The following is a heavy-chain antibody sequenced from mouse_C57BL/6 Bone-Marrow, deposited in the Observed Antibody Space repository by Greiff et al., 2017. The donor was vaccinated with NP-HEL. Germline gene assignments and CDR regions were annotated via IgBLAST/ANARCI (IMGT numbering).Heavy chain of an antibody. CDR3: AKRLRSYAMDY. V-gene: IGHV5-17*01. J-gene: IGHJ4*01. CDR1: GFTFSDYG. Sequence: EVQGVESGGGLVKPGGSLKLSCAASGFTFSDYGMHWVRQAPEKGLEWVAYISSGSSTIYYADTVKGRFTISRDNAKNTLFLQMTSLRSEDTAMYYCAKRLRSYAMDYWGQGTSVTVSS. D-gene: IGHD1-1*01. CDR2: ISSGSSTI.